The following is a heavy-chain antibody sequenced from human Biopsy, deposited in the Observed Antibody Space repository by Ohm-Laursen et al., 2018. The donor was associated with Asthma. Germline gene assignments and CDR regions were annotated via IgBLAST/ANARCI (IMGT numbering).Heavy chain of an antibody. Sequence: SLRLSCAASGFTFSTYAMHWVRQAPGKGLEWVAVISYDGSNKYYADSVKGRFTISRDNSKNTLYLQMNSLRAEDTAVYYCAKERYYDFWSGYPIWGQGTMVTVSS. CDR2: ISYDGSNK. CDR1: GFTFSTYA. J-gene: IGHJ3*02. V-gene: IGHV3-30*18. D-gene: IGHD3-3*01. CDR3: AKERYYDFWSGYPI.